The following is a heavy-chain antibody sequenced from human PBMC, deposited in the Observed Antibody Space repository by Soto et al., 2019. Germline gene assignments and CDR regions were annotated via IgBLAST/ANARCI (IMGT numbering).Heavy chain of an antibody. V-gene: IGHV4-61*01. J-gene: IGHJ5*02. CDR2: IYYSGST. CDR1: GGSVSSGSYY. D-gene: IGHD2-8*01. Sequence: QVQLQESGPGLVKPSETLSLTCTVSGGSVSSGSYYWSWIRQPPGKGLEWIGYIYYSGSTNYNPSLKSRVTISVDTSKNQFSLKLSSVTAADTAVYYCARGLVLYHRTRENWFDPWGQGTLVTVSS. CDR3: ARGLVLYHRTRENWFDP.